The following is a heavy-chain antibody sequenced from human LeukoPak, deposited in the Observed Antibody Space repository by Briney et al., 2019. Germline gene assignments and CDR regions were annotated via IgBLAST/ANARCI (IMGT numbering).Heavy chain of an antibody. Sequence: GGSLRLSCAASGFTFSSYGMHWVRQAPGKGLEWAAVISYDGSNKYYADSVKGRFTISRDNSKNTLYLQMNSLRAEDMAVYYCAKGSYCSGGSCYYYYYGMDVWGKGTTVTVSS. D-gene: IGHD2-15*01. CDR1: GFTFSSYG. J-gene: IGHJ6*04. CDR3: AKGSYCSGGSCYYYYYGMDV. V-gene: IGHV3-30*18. CDR2: ISYDGSNK.